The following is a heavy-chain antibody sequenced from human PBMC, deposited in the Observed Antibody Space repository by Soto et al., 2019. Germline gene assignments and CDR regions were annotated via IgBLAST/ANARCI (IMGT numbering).Heavy chain of an antibody. J-gene: IGHJ6*02. D-gene: IGHD3-3*01. CDR2: ISSTGGST. V-gene: IGHV3-23*01. CDR3: ARAHDYDFWSGFLFYGMDV. CDR1: RFTFSNYA. Sequence: GGSLRLSCAASRFTFSNYAMSWVRQAPGKGLEWVSGISSTGGSTYYADSVKGRFTISRDNSKNTLDLQMSSLRAEDTAIYYCARAHDYDFWSGFLFYGMDVWGQGTTVTVS.